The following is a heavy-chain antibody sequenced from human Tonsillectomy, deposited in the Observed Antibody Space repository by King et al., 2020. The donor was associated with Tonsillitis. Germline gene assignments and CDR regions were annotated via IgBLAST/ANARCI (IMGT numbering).Heavy chain of an antibody. J-gene: IGHJ6*03. CDR3: ALDPPSVAAAGTTSVLDFFYYMDV. CDR1: GFTFSGDW. D-gene: IGHD6-13*01. CDR2: INLDGSEK. Sequence: QLVQSGGGLVQPGGSLRLSCAASGFTFSGDWMSCVRQAPGKGLEWVANINLDGSEKYYLDSVKGRFTISSDKAKKSLYLQMNSLRAEDTAVYYCALDPPSVAAAGTTSVLDFFYYMDVWGKGTTVTVSS. V-gene: IGHV3-7*03.